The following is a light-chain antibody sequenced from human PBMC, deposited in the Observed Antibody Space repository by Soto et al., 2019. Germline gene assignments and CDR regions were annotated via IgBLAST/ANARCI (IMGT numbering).Light chain of an antibody. Sequence: SYELTQPPSVSVAPGKTANITCGGNNIGSKSVHWYQQKPGQAPVLVIYYDSDRPSGIPERFSGSNSGNTATLTISRVEAGDEADYYCQVWDSSGDPHVVFGGGTQLTVL. CDR1: NIGSKS. V-gene: IGLV3-21*04. CDR2: YDS. J-gene: IGLJ2*01. CDR3: QVWDSSGDPHVV.